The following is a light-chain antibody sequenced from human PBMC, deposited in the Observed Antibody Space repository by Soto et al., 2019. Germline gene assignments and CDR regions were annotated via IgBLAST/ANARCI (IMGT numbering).Light chain of an antibody. V-gene: IGKV1-5*01. CDR2: DAS. CDR3: LQHNDYPWT. Sequence: DIQMTQSPSTLSASVGDRVTITCRASQSIGTWLAWYQQKPGKAPKLLIYDASSLESGVPSRFSGSGSGTQFTLTISSLQPEDFATYYRLQHNDYPWTFGQGTKVDIK. J-gene: IGKJ1*01. CDR1: QSIGTW.